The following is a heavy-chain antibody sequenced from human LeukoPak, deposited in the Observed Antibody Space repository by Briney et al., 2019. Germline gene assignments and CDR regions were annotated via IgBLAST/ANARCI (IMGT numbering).Heavy chain of an antibody. Sequence: SETLSLTCTVSGGSLSSYYWSWIRQPPGKGLEWVGYIHYSGSTNYNPSRKSRVTISVDTSKNQFSLKLSSVTAADTAVYYCAREGTTGTNLNWFDSWGQGTLVTVSS. CDR2: IHYSGST. D-gene: IGHD1-1*01. CDR1: GGSLSSYY. CDR3: AREGTTGTNLNWFDS. J-gene: IGHJ5*01. V-gene: IGHV4-59*01.